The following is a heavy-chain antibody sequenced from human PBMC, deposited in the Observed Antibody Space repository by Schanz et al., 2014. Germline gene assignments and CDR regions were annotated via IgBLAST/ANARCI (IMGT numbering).Heavy chain of an antibody. Sequence: EVQLAESGGGLVEPGGSLRLSCAASGFTFSSYAMSWVRQAPGKGLEWVSALSEGGGGTHYADSVRGRFTISSDSSKNTLYLQMNSLRAEDTAVYYCAKGRFGELSAFDIWGQGTMVTVSS. CDR3: AKGRFGELSAFDI. J-gene: IGHJ3*02. D-gene: IGHD3-10*01. CDR2: LSEGGGGT. V-gene: IGHV3-23*04. CDR1: GFTFSSYA.